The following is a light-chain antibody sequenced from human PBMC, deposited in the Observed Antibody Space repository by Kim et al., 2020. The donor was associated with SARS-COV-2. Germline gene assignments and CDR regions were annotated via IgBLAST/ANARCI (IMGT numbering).Light chain of an antibody. CDR1: QSITSD. CDR3: QQYNRWPLT. J-gene: IGKJ4*01. V-gene: IGKV3-15*01. CDR2: DTS. Sequence: EIVMTQSAATLSVSPGERATLSCRASQSITSDLAGYQHKPGQAPRLLMYDTSTRATGIPARFSGSGSGTEFTLTISSLRSEDFAVYYCQQYNRWPLTFGGGPKV.